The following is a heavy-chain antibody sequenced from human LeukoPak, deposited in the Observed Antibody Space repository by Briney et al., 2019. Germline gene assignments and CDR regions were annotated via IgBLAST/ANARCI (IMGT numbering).Heavy chain of an antibody. Sequence: SETLSLTCTVSGGSISSYYWSWIRPPPGKGLEWIGYIYYSGSTNYNPSLKSRVTISVDTSKNQFSLKLTSVTAADTAVYYCARVVGYCSGGSCYYYYGMDVWGEGTTVTVSS. CDR1: GGSISSYY. CDR2: IYYSGST. J-gene: IGHJ6*04. V-gene: IGHV4-59*01. D-gene: IGHD2-15*01. CDR3: ARVVGYCSGGSCYYYYGMDV.